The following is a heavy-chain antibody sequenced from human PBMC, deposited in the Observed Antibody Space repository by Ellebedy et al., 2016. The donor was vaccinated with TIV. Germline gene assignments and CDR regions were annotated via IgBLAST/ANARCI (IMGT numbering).Heavy chain of an antibody. CDR2: IDPSDSYT. Sequence: GESLKISCKGSGYSFTSYWISWVRQMPGKGLEWMGRIDPSDSYTNYSPSFQGHVTISADKSISTAYLQWSSLKASDTAMYYGARTPDDWFDPWGQGTLVTVSS. CDR1: GYSFTSYW. CDR3: ARTPDDWFDP. J-gene: IGHJ5*02. V-gene: IGHV5-10-1*01.